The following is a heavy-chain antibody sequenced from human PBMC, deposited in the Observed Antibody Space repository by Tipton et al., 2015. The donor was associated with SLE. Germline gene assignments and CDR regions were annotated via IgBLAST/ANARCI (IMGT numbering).Heavy chain of an antibody. CDR1: GGSISGSY. D-gene: IGHD6-19*01. J-gene: IGHJ2*01. Sequence: GLVKPSEYLSLTCTVSGGSISGSYWSWIRQPPGKQLEWIAYIRDSGDSDYNPSLKSRVSVSMDTSKSQFSLSLTSVTAADSAVYFCARDRAGYTSGWYWYLDLWGRGARVTVSS. CDR2: IRDSGDS. V-gene: IGHV4-59*01. CDR3: ARDRAGYTSGWYWYLDL.